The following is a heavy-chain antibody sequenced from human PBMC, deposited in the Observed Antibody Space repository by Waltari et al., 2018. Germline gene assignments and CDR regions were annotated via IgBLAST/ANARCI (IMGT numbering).Heavy chain of an antibody. CDR2: INHSGST. J-gene: IGHJ6*03. CDR1: GGSFSGYY. Sequence: QVQLQQWGAGLLKPSETLSLTCAVYGGSFSGYYWSWIRQPPGKGLEWIGEINHSGSTNYNPSLKGRVTISVDRSKNQFSLKLSSVTAADTAVYYGVRRISSSWSGDYYYYMDVWGKGTTVTVSS. V-gene: IGHV4-34*01. D-gene: IGHD6-13*01. CDR3: VRRISSSWSGDYYYYMDV.